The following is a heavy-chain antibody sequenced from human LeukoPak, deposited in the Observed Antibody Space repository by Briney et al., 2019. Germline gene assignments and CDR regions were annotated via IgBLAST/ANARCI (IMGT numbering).Heavy chain of an antibody. V-gene: IGHV3-30*04. CDR3: ATDYGDYEPIDY. CDR1: GVTLSSYA. Sequence: GGSLRLSCTASGVTLSSYAMHWVRRPPGRGLEWVAVISFDGTNKYYGDSVEGRFSVSRDNSKNILYLQMNSLRPDDTAIYYCATDYGDYEPIDYWGQGTLVTVSS. D-gene: IGHD4-17*01. CDR2: ISFDGTNK. J-gene: IGHJ4*02.